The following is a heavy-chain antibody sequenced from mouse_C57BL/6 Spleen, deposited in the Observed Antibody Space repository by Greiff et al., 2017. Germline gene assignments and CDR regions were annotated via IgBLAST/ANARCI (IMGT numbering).Heavy chain of an antibody. D-gene: IGHD2-2*01. CDR1: GYTFTDYE. Sequence: QVQLQQSGAELVRPGASVTLSCKASGYTFTDYEMHWVKQTPVHGLEWIGAIDPATGGTAYNQKFKGKAILTADKSYRTAYMELRSLTSEDSAVYYWTRGGIYYGYDGEDYGGQGTTLTVSS. CDR2: IDPATGGT. V-gene: IGHV1-15*01. CDR3: TRGGIYYGYDGEDY. J-gene: IGHJ2*01.